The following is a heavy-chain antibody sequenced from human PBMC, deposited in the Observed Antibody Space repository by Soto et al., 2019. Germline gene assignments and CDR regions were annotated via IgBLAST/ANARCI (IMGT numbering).Heavy chain of an antibody. Sequence: GGSLRLSCAASGFTFSSYSMNWVRQAPGKGLEWVSSISNSSSYIYYADSVKGRFTISRDNAKNSLYLQMNSLRAEDTAVYYCARVALDFRGVVTAYYFDYWGQGTLVTVSS. J-gene: IGHJ4*02. CDR1: GFTFSSYS. V-gene: IGHV3-21*01. CDR3: ARVALDFRGVVTAYYFDY. D-gene: IGHD3-10*01. CDR2: ISNSSSYI.